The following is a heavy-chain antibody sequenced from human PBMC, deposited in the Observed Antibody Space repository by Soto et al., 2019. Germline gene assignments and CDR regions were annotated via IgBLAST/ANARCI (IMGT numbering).Heavy chain of an antibody. CDR1: GFTVTINY. Sequence: EVPVVESGGGLIQPGGSLRLSCAVSGFTVTINYMSWVRQAPGKGLEWVSVIYSGGTIYYADSVKGRFTISRDTSKNTLDLQMNSLRGEDTAVYYCHGYGYWGQGTLVTVSS. V-gene: IGHV3-53*01. J-gene: IGHJ4*02. D-gene: IGHD5-12*01. CDR3: HGYGY. CDR2: IYSGGTI.